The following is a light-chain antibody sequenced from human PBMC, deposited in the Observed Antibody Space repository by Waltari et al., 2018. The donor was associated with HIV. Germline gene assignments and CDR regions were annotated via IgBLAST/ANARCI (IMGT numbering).Light chain of an antibody. CDR3: CSYGGSRTLL. CDR1: SSDVGSFNL. V-gene: IGLV2-23*02. CDR2: EVT. Sequence: QSALTQPASVSGSPGQSITISCTGTSSDVGSFNLVSWYQHHPGKAPKRIIYEVTKRPAGVSNRFSGSKSGNTASRTISGLQADDEADYHCCSYGGSRTLLFGGGTKVTVL. J-gene: IGLJ3*02.